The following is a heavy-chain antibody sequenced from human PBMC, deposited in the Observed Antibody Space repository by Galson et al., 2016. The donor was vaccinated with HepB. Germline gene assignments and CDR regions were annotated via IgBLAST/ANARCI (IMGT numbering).Heavy chain of an antibody. D-gene: IGHD5-12*01. V-gene: IGHV4-34*01. CDR1: GEPFTSYY. Sequence: ETLSLTCAVYGEPFTSYYWSWIRQPPGKGLAWIADINHEGATTYNPSLKSRVTISIDTSKKQFSLKLTSVTAADTAVYYCAASGFSDYGSFPWAQGTLVTVSS. CDR2: INHEGAT. J-gene: IGHJ5*02. CDR3: AASGFSDYGSFP.